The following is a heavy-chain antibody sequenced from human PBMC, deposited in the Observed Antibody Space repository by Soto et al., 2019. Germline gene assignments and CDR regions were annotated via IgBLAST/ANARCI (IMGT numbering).Heavy chain of an antibody. CDR2: IYHSGST. J-gene: IGHJ5*02. Sequence: PSETLSLTCTVSGGSISSYYWSWIRQPPGKGLEWIGYIYHSGSTYYNPSLKSRVTISVDRSKNQFSLKLSSVAAADTAVYYCARSIPYSKWFDPWGQGTLVTVSS. CDR3: ARSIPYSKWFDP. CDR1: GGSISSYY. V-gene: IGHV4-59*12. D-gene: IGHD4-4*01.